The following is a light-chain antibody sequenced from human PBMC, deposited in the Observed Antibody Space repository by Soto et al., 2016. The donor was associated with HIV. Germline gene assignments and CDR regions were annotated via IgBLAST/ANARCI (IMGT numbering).Light chain of an antibody. Sequence: AIQLTQSPSSLSASVGDRVTITCRASQGISSALAWYQQKPGKAPRLLIYDASTLKSGVPSWFSGSGFGTDFTLTISSLQPEDSATYYCQQYKSYPPTFGGGTKVEIK. CDR1: QGISSA. CDR2: DAS. J-gene: IGKJ4*01. CDR3: QQYKSYPPT. V-gene: IGKV1-13*02.